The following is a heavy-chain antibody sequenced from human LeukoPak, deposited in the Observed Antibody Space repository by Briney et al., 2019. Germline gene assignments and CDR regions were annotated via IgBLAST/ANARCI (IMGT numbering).Heavy chain of an antibody. CDR1: GGSISSYY. D-gene: IGHD2-15*01. CDR2: IYYSGST. V-gene: IGHV4-59*01. J-gene: IGHJ4*02. Sequence: SETLSLTCTVSGGSISSYYWRWIRQPPGKGLAWIGYIYYSGSTNYNPSLKSRVSISVDTSKNQFSLKLSSVTAADTAVYYCASSHLSVALFDYWGQGTLVTVSS. CDR3: ASSHLSVALFDY.